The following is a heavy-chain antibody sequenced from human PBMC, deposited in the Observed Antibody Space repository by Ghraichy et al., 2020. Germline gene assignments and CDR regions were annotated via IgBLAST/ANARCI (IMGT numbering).Heavy chain of an antibody. J-gene: IGHJ4*02. CDR2: ISYSGNT. D-gene: IGHD3/OR15-3a*01. Sequence: SQTLSLTCTLSGDTITTFYTTWGWVSQPPGEGMEWIASISYSGNTYHNPSLQSRVTVSIDTSTNQFSLQLTSMTAADPSGYYGARHWTAHPFDHWGQGTLFSFSS. CDR1: GDTITTFYTT. V-gene: IGHV4-39*01. CDR3: ARHWTAHPFDH.